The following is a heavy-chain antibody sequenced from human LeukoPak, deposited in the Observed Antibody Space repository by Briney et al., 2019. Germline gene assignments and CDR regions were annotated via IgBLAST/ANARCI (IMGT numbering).Heavy chain of an antibody. CDR3: ARRGWTGGYTYAAFDI. CDR1: GASFSSSTHF. CDR2: ISYGGSA. V-gene: IGHV4-39*01. D-gene: IGHD5-18*01. J-gene: IGHJ3*02. Sequence: SETLSLTCTVSGASFSSSTHFWGWIRQPPGKGLEWIGSISYGGSAYYNPSRKSRVTISVDTSKNQFSLKLTSLPAADTAMYYCARRGWTGGYTYAAFDIWGQGTMVTVSS.